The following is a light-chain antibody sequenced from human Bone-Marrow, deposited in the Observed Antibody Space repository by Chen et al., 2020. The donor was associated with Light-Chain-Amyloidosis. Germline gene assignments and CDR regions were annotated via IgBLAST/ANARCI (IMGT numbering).Light chain of an antibody. CDR1: DLPTKY. J-gene: IGLJ2*01. CDR3: QSADSRGTDEVI. Sequence: SYELTQPPSVSVSPGQTARITCSGDDLPTKYAYWYQQKPGPAPVLVIHRDTERPSGISERFAGSSAGTTATLTISGVQAEDEAEYHCQSADSRGTDEVIFGGGTKLTVL. CDR2: RDT. V-gene: IGLV3-25*03.